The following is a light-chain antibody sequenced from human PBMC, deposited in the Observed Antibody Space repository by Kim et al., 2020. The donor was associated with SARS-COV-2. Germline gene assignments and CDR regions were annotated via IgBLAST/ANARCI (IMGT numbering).Light chain of an antibody. CDR2: AND. V-gene: IGLV1-44*01. CDR1: SSNIGSHS. Sequence: ELTQPPSASGTPGQRVTISCSGSSSNIGSHSVSWYLQLPGATPKHLIYANDQRPSGVPDRFSGSKSGTSASLAISGLRSADEASYYCAAWDDSLFYVFGTGTKVTVL. CDR3: AAWDDSLFYV. J-gene: IGLJ1*01.